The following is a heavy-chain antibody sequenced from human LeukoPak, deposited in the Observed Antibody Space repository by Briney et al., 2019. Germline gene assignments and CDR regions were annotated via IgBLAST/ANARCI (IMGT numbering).Heavy chain of an antibody. CDR1: GFTFSSYA. J-gene: IGHJ5*02. CDR3: ARELYDFWSGYSP. D-gene: IGHD3-3*01. V-gene: IGHV3-21*04. CDR2: ISSSSSYI. Sequence: GRSLRLSCAASGFTFSSYAMNWVRQAPGKGLEWVSSISSSSSYIYYADSVKGRFTISRDNAKNSLYLQMNSLRAEDTAVYYCARELYDFWSGYSPWGQGTLVTVSS.